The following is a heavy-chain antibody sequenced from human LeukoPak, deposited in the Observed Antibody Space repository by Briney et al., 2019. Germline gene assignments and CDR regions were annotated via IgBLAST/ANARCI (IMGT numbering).Heavy chain of an antibody. J-gene: IGHJ4*02. Sequence: GGSLRLSCAASGFTFSSYAMSWVRQAPGKGLEWVSAISGSGGSTYYADSVKGRFTISRDNSKNTLYLQMNSLRAEDTAVYYCAKGPRYSITSLYFDYWGQGTLVTVSS. CDR3: AKGPRYSITSLYFDY. CDR1: GFTFSSYA. D-gene: IGHD6-6*01. V-gene: IGHV3-23*01. CDR2: ISGSGGST.